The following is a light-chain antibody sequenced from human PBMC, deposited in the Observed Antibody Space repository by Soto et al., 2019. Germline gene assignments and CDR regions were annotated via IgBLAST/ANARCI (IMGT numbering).Light chain of an antibody. CDR1: NSDIGDWNY. Sequence: QSALTQPASVSGSPGQSITISCTGANSDIGDWNYVSWYQQYPGKAPKVIIYEVNYRPSGVSYRFSGSKSGNTASLTISGLEAEDEAYYYCSSFSSGTTLCVFGGGTKLTVL. CDR3: SSFSSGTTLCV. CDR2: EVN. J-gene: IGLJ2*01. V-gene: IGLV2-14*01.